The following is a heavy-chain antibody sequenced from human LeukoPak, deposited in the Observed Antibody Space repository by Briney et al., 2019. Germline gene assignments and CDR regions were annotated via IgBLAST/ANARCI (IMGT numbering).Heavy chain of an antibody. Sequence: SQTLSLTCTVSGGSINSGGHYWSWIRQHPGKGLEWIGYIYYSGTSYYNPSLKSRVTISVDTSKNQFSLKVSSVTAADTAVYYCARDRGYGLGNFDYWGQGTLVTASS. CDR2: IYYSGTS. J-gene: IGHJ4*02. CDR1: GGSINSGGHY. CDR3: ARDRGYGLGNFDY. D-gene: IGHD5-18*01. V-gene: IGHV4-31*03.